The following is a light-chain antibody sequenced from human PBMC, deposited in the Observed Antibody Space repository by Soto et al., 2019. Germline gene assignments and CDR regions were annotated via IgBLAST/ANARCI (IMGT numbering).Light chain of an antibody. V-gene: IGKV3-15*01. J-gene: IGKJ4*01. CDR1: QSVSNN. CDR3: QQYNNWHPLT. Sequence: EIVMTQSPATLSVSPGERATVPCRASQSVSNNLAWYQQKPGQAPSLLIYGASARATGIPARFSGSGYGTEFTLTISSLQSKDFAVYYCQQYNNWHPLTFGGGTKVEIK. CDR2: GAS.